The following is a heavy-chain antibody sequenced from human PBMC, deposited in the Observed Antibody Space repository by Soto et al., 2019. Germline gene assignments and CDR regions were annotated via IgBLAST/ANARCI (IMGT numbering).Heavy chain of an antibody. CDR2: IRSKAYGGTT. D-gene: IGHD1-26*01. CDR3: TRARIVGAPDLPYFDY. V-gene: IGHV3-49*03. Sequence: GGSLRLSCTASGFTVGDYAMSWFRQARGKGLEWVGFIRSKAYGGTTEYAASVKGRFTISRDDSKSIAYLQMNSLKTEDTAVYYCTRARIVGAPDLPYFDYWGQGTLVTVSS. J-gene: IGHJ4*02. CDR1: GFTVGDYA.